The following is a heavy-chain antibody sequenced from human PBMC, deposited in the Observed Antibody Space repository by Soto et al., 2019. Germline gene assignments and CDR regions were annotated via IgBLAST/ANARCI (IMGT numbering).Heavy chain of an antibody. D-gene: IGHD3-22*01. Sequence: PGGSLRLSCAASGFTFSSYGMHWVRQAPGKGLEWVAVISYDGSNKYYADSVKGRFTISRDNSKNTLYLQMNSLRAEDTAVYYCAKDQSGYYFDYWGQGTLVTVSS. CDR2: ISYDGSNK. J-gene: IGHJ4*02. CDR1: GFTFSSYG. V-gene: IGHV3-30*18. CDR3: AKDQSGYYFDY.